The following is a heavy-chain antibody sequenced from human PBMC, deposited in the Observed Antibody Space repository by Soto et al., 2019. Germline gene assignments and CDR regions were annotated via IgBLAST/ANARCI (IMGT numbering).Heavy chain of an antibody. D-gene: IGHD6-13*01. J-gene: IGHJ4*02. V-gene: IGHV4-30-2*01. CDR3: ARLTQSSSWYFDY. CDR1: GGSISSGGYS. CDR2: MYHSGST. Sequence: SETLSLTCAVSGGSISSGGYSWSWIRQPPGKGLEWIGYMYHSGSTYYNPSLKSRVTISVDKSKNQFSLKLSSVTAADTAVYYCARLTQSSSWYFDYWGQGTLVTVS.